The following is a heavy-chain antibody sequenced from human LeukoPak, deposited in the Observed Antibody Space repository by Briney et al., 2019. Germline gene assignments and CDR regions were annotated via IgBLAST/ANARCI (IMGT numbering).Heavy chain of an antibody. CDR1: GGSISSYY. Sequence: SETLSLTCTVSGGSISSYYWSWIRQPPGKGLEWIGYIYYSGSTNYNPSLKSRVTISVDTSKNQFSLKLSSVTAADTAVYYCAKMGKSRSSLAPRHLYYLGQGTLVTVSS. CDR3: AKMGKSRSSLAPRHLYY. V-gene: IGHV4-59*01. J-gene: IGHJ4*02. D-gene: IGHD7-27*01. CDR2: IYYSGST.